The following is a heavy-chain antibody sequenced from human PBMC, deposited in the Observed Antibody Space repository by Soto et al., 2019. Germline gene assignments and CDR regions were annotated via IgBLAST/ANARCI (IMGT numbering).Heavy chain of an antibody. J-gene: IGHJ5*02. Sequence: PGESLKISCNGSGYSFTNHCISLVLQMPGKGLEWIGKIDPSDSYTMYSPSFQGHVTISIDTSISTAYLQWSSLKASDSAMYYCARLNCRIMRCPVNWFDPWGQGTLVTVSS. D-gene: IGHD2-2*01. CDR3: ARLNCRIMRCPVNWFDP. CDR1: GYSFTNHC. V-gene: IGHV5-10-1*01. CDR2: IDPSDSYT.